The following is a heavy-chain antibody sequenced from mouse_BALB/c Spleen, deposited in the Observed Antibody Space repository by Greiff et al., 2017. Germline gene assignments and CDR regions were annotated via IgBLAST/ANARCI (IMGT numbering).Heavy chain of an antibody. J-gene: IGHJ4*01. Sequence: QVQLQQPGAELVKPGASVKLSCKASGYTFTSYWMHWVKQRPGQGLEWIGEINPSNGRTNYNEKFKSKATLTVDKSSSTAYMQLSSLTSEDSAVYYCARIRRGYAMDYWGQGTSVTVSS. CDR3: ARIRRGYAMDY. CDR2: INPSNGRT. CDR1: GYTFTSYW. V-gene: IGHV1S81*02.